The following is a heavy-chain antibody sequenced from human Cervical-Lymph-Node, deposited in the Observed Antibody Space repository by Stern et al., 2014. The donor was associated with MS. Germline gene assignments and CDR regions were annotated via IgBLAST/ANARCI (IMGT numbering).Heavy chain of an antibody. V-gene: IGHV5-51*01. J-gene: IGHJ4*02. CDR1: GYSFTTYW. CDR2: FYPGDSDT. Sequence: MQLVQSGAEVKKSGESLTISCKGSGYSFTTYWIGWVRQMPGKGLEYMGIFYPGDSDTSYSPSFHGQVTISFDAAISTALLHLRSLRAWDTATYYCARSPSGVSDPHYFDSWGQGTLVTVSS. CDR3: ARSPSGVSDPHYFDS. D-gene: IGHD2-15*01.